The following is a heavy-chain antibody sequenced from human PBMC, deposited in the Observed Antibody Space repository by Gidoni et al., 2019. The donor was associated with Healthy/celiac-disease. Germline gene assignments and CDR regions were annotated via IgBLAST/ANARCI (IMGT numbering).Heavy chain of an antibody. CDR3: TRSQLGKEIDY. Sequence: QLQLQESGPGLVKPSETLSLTCTVSGGSISSSSYYWGWIRQPPGKGLEWIGSSYYSGSTYYNPSLKSRVTISVDTSKNQFSLKLSSVTAADTAVYYCTRSQLGKEIDYWGQGTLVTVSS. V-gene: IGHV4-39*01. D-gene: IGHD6-13*01. J-gene: IGHJ4*02. CDR2: SYYSGST. CDR1: GGSISSSSYY.